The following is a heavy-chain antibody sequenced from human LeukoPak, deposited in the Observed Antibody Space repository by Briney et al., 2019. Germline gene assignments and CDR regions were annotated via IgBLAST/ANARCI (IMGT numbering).Heavy chain of an antibody. CDR1: GGSISSSSYY. V-gene: IGHV4-39*01. CDR3: ARGCSSTSCYSGIDY. J-gene: IGHJ4*02. D-gene: IGHD2-2*01. CDR2: IYYSGST. Sequence: SETLSLTCTVTGGSISSSSYYWGWIRQPPGKGPEWIGSIYYSGSTYYNPSLKSRVTISVDTSKNQFSLKLSSVTAADTAVYYCARGCSSTSCYSGIDYWGQGTLVTVSS.